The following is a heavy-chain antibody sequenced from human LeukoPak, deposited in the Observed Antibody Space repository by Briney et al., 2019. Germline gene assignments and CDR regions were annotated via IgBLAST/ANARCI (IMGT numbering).Heavy chain of an antibody. CDR2: ISYDGSNK. D-gene: IGHD5-18*01. J-gene: IGHJ3*02. V-gene: IGHV3-30*03. CDR3: ARDQTKYSYGLGAFDS. Sequence: SXRLSCAASGFTFSSYGMHWVRQAPGXGLEWVAVISYDGSNKYYADSVKGRFTISRDNSKNTLYLKMNSLRAEDTAVYYCARDQTKYSYGLGAFDSWGQGTMVTVSS. CDR1: GFTFSSYG.